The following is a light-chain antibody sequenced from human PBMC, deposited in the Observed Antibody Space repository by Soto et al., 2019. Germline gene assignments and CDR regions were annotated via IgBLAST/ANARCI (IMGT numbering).Light chain of an antibody. V-gene: IGKV1-5*01. CDR1: QSISSW. CDR3: QQYNSYSEG. CDR2: DAS. J-gene: IGKJ1*01. Sequence: DIQMTMSPSTLSASVEDRVTITCLASQSISSWLAWYQQKPGKAPKLLIYDASSLESGVPSRFSGRGSGTEFTLTISSLQPDDFATYYCQQYNSYSEGFGQGNKVDIK.